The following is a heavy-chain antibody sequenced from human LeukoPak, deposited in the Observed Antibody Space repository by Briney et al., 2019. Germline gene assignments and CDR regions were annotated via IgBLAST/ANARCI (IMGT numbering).Heavy chain of an antibody. J-gene: IGHJ4*02. Sequence: SETLSLTCTVSGGSISSYYWSWIRQPPGKGLEWIGYIYYSGSTNYNPSLKSRVTISVDTSKNQFSLKLSSVTAADTAVYYCAGSSTVFDYWGQGTLVTVSS. CDR1: GGSISSYY. CDR2: IYYSGST. V-gene: IGHV4-59*01. D-gene: IGHD4-11*01. CDR3: AGSSTVFDY.